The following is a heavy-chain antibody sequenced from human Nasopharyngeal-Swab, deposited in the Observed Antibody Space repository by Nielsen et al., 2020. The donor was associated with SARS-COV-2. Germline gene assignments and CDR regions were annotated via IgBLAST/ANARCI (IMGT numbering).Heavy chain of an antibody. CDR1: GFTFSRYS. Sequence: GESLKISCAASGFTFSRYSMNCVRQAPGKGLEWVSYITSSSSTIYSADSVKGRFTISRDNAKNSLYLQMNSLRDEDTAVYYCARDVMVRGVIAHYYHYGMDVWGQGTTVTVSS. D-gene: IGHD3-10*01. CDR3: ARDVMVRGVIAHYYHYGMDV. CDR2: ITSSSSTI. J-gene: IGHJ6*02. V-gene: IGHV3-48*02.